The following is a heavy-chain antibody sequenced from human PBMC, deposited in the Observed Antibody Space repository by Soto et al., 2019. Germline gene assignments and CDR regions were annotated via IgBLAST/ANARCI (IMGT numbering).Heavy chain of an antibody. D-gene: IGHD2-2*01. CDR2: IKQDGSEK. Sequence: EVQLVESGGGLVQPGGSLRLSCAASGFTFSSYWMSWVRQAPGKGLEWVANIKQDGSEKYYVDSVKGRFTISRDNAKNSLYLQMNSLRAEDTAVYYCAREGVVVVPAAIPYYYYGMDVWGQGTTVTVSS. V-gene: IGHV3-7*05. CDR3: AREGVVVVPAAIPYYYYGMDV. CDR1: GFTFSSYW. J-gene: IGHJ6*02.